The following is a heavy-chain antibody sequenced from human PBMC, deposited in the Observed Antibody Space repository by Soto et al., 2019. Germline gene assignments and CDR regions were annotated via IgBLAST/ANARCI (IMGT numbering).Heavy chain of an antibody. CDR1: GGSFSGYY. V-gene: IGHV4-34*01. J-gene: IGHJ4*01. Sequence: QVHLQQWGAGLLKPSETLSLTCAVYGGSFSGYYWSWIRQSPDKGLEWIGEITHRGSTNYNPSLKSRVTMSVDTSKNQFSLNLSSVIAADTAVYYCARGYDSNYAYWGHGTLVTVSS. CDR2: ITHRGST. CDR3: ARGYDSNYAY. D-gene: IGHD1-7*01.